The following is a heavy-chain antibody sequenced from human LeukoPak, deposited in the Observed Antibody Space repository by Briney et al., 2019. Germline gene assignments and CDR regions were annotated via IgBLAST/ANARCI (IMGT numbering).Heavy chain of an antibody. D-gene: IGHD6-19*01. V-gene: IGHV1-3*03. CDR2: INAGNGNT. CDR1: GYTFTSYA. J-gene: IGHJ4*02. CDR3: ARGTGIAVAGTPLGFDY. Sequence: ASVKVSCKASGYTFTSYAMHWVRQAPGQRLEWMGWINAGNGNTKYSQEFQGRVTITRDTSASTAYMELSSLRSEDMAVYYCARGTGIAVAGTPLGFDYWGQGTLVTVSS.